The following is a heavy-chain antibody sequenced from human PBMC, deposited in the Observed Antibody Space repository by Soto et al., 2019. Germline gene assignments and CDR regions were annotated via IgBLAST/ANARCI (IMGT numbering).Heavy chain of an antibody. V-gene: IGHV3-23*01. CDR3: AKDDDSGGYDYYYGMDV. D-gene: IGHD5-12*01. CDR1: GFTFSSYA. J-gene: IGHJ6*02. CDR2: ISGSGGST. Sequence: GGSLRLSCAASGFTFSSYAMSWVRQAPGKGLEWVSAISGSGGSTYYADSVKGRFTISRDNSKNTLYLQMNSLRAEDTAVYYCAKDDDSGGYDYYYGMDVWGQGTTVTVSS.